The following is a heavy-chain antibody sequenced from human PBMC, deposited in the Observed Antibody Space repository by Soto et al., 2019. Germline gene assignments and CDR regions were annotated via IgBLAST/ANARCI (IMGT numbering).Heavy chain of an antibody. V-gene: IGHV3-7*01. CDR3: ARGWATTAGTGDN. CDR1: GFSFSKYW. CDR2: IKQDGSET. Sequence: ELQLVESGGGLVQPGGSLRLSCVVSGFSFSKYWMSWVRQAPGKGLEWVANIKQDGSETYYVDSVKGRFTISRDNAKNSLYLQMSSLRGDDTAVYYCARGWATTAGTGDNWGQGTLVIVSS. J-gene: IGHJ4*02. D-gene: IGHD6-19*01.